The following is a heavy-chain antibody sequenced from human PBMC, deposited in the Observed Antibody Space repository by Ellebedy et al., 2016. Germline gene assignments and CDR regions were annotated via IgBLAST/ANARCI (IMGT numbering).Heavy chain of an antibody. J-gene: IGHJ4*02. V-gene: IGHV4-61*02. CDR1: GDSINSAAYY. CDR2: ISTIGNT. Sequence: SETLSLXCTVSGDSINSAAYYWSWIRQPAGKGLEWIGRISTIGNTICNPSLKSRVTMSVDTSKNHFSLELSSVTAADTAVYYCATLTIPGGSDSWGQGALVTVSS. D-gene: IGHD3-16*01. CDR3: ATLTIPGGSDS.